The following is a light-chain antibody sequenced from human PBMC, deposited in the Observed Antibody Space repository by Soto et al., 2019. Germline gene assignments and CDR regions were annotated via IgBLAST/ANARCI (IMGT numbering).Light chain of an antibody. Sequence: EIVLTQSPGSLSLSPRETATLSCRASQSVSSNHLAWYQQKPGQAPRLLIYGASRRATGIPDRFSGSGSGTAFTLTISRLEPEVFVLYYCRQYITFPPTFGQGTKLEVK. V-gene: IGKV3-20*01. CDR2: GAS. CDR1: QSVSSNH. J-gene: IGKJ2*01. CDR3: RQYITFPPT.